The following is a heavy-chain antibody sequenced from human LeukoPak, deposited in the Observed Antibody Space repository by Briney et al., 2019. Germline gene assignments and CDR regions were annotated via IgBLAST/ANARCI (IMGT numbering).Heavy chain of an antibody. D-gene: IGHD2-15*01. CDR1: GGSISSGGYY. V-gene: IGHV4-30-2*01. J-gene: IGHJ3*02. CDR2: IYHSGST. CDR3: AREPWWKKAFDI. Sequence: ASQTLSLTCTVSGGSISSGGYYWSWIRQPPGKGLEWIGYIYHSGSTYYNPSLKSRVTISVDRSKNQFSLKLSSVTAADTAVYYCAREPWWKKAFDIWGQGTMVTVSS.